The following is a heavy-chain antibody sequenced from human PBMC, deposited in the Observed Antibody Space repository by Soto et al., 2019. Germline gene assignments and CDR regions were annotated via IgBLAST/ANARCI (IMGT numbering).Heavy chain of an antibody. D-gene: IGHD3-22*01. CDR3: ARDVGQYYDSSPAGHFDY. J-gene: IGHJ4*02. CDR1: GGSMFSYY. CDR2: IHHSGST. V-gene: IGHV4-4*02. Sequence: SETLSLTCTVSGGSMFSYYWSWVRQPPGKGLEWIGEIHHSGSTNYNPSLKSRVSISVDKSKSQFSLKLYSVTAADTAVYYCARDVGQYYDSSPAGHFDYWGRGTLVTVSS.